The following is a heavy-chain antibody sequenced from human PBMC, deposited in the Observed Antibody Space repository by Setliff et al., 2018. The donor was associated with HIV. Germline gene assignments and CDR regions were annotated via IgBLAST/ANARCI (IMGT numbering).Heavy chain of an antibody. CDR1: GYSISSGYY. CDR3: ARDGGSSGWYFVLGYSDY. CDR2: IYHSGST. V-gene: IGHV4-38-2*02. Sequence: SETLSLTCAVSGYSISSGYYWGWIRQPPGKGLEWIGTIYHSGSTYYNPSLKSRVTISVDTSKNQFSLKLNSVTAADTAMYYCARDGGSSGWYFVLGYSDYWGPGTLVTVSS. J-gene: IGHJ4*02. D-gene: IGHD6-19*01.